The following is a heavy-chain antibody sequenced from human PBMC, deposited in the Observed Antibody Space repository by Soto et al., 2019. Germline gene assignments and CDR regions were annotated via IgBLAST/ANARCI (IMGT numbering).Heavy chain of an antibody. J-gene: IGHJ3*02. D-gene: IGHD4-4*01. V-gene: IGHV4-59*01. CDR2: VFYSGNT. Sequence: QVQLQESGPGLVKPSETLSLTCTVSGVSISTYYWTWIRQPPGKGLEWIGQVFYSGNTTYNPSLKSRVTISVDASRNQFSLRLSSVTAADTAMYYCASRDYNDAFDIWGQGTLVTVSS. CDR1: GVSISTYY. CDR3: ASRDYNDAFDI.